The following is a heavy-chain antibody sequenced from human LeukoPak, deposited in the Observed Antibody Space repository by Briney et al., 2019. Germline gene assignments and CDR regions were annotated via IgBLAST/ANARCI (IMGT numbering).Heavy chain of an antibody. CDR3: ARDPYYYNSGSFAAFDI. D-gene: IGHD3-10*01. J-gene: IGHJ3*02. CDR2: IKPDGDEK. Sequence: PGGSLRLSCAASGFTFSTYCMTWLRQPPGKGLEWVANIKPDGDEKYYVDSVKGRFTISRDNAKNSLYLQMDSLTAEDTALYYWARDPYYYNSGSFAAFDIWGQGTMVTVSS. V-gene: IGHV3-7*01. CDR1: GFTFSTYC.